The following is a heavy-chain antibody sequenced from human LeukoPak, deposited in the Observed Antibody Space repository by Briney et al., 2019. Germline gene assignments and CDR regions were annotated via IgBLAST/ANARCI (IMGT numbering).Heavy chain of an antibody. D-gene: IGHD1-26*01. V-gene: IGHV1-2*02. J-gene: IGHJ4*02. CDR3: ARGSGSYPIDY. Sequence: ASVKVSCKASGYTFTGYYMHWVRQAPGQGLEWMGWINPNSGGTNYAQKLQGRVAMTTDTSTSTAYMELRSLGSDDTAVYYCARGSGSYPIDYWGQGTLVTVSS. CDR2: INPNSGGT. CDR1: GYTFTGYY.